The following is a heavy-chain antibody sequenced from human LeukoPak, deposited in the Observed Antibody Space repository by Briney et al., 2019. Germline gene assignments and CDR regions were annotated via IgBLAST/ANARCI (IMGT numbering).Heavy chain of an antibody. V-gene: IGHV3-74*01. CDR2: INSDGSST. CDR3: AKIATDIVVVPAAIDY. D-gene: IGHD2-2*01. J-gene: IGHJ4*02. CDR1: GFTFSSYW. Sequence: PGGSLRLSCAASGFTFSSYWMHWVRQAPGKGLVWVSRINSDGSSTSYADSVKGRFTISRDNSKNTLYLQMNSLRAEDTAVYYCAKIATDIVVVPAAIDYWGQGTLVTVSS.